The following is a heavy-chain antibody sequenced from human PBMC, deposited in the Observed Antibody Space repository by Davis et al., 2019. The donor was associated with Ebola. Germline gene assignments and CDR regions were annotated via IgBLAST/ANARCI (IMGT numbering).Heavy chain of an antibody. D-gene: IGHD2-2*01. CDR3: ASTVVVPAATNHYYYYGMDV. CDR2: IYHSGST. CDR1: GGSISSGGYS. Sequence: PSETLSLTCAVSGGSISSGGYSWSWIRQPPGKGLEWIGYIYHSGSTYYNPSLKSRVTISVDRSKNQSSLKLSSVTAADTAVYYCASTVVVPAATNHYYYYGMDVWGQGTTVTVSS. V-gene: IGHV4-30-2*01. J-gene: IGHJ6*02.